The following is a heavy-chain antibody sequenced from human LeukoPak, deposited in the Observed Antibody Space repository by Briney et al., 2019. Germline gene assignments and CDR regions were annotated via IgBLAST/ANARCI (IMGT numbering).Heavy chain of an antibody. CDR2: INAGNGNT. CDR3: AGSGHPDSNWFDP. J-gene: IGHJ5*02. Sequence: GVSVKVSCKASGYTFTSYAMHWVRQAPGQRLEWMGWINAGNGNTKYSQKFQGRVTITRDTSASTAYMELSSLRSEDTAVYYCAGSGHPDSNWFDPWGQGTLVTVSS. CDR1: GYTFTSYA. V-gene: IGHV1-3*01.